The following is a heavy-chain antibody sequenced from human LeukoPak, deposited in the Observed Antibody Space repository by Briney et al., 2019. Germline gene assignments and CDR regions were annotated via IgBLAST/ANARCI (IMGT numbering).Heavy chain of an antibody. CDR2: IRGSGGGT. J-gene: IGHJ4*02. V-gene: IGHV3-23*01. Sequence: PGGCLRLSCAASGFTFSNYGMSWVRQAPGKGLEWVSVIRGSGGGTYYADSVRGRFTISRDNSKNTVYLQMNSLRAEDTAVYYCVKARMPHCGTDFLESWGQGTLVTVSS. CDR3: VKARMPHCGTDFLES. CDR1: GFTFSNYG. D-gene: IGHD2-21*02.